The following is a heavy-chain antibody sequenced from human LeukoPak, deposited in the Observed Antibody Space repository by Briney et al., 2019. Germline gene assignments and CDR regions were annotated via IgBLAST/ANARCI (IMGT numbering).Heavy chain of an antibody. CDR3: ARAKYYDFWSGYSYGAFDI. V-gene: IGHV3-20*04. CDR1: GFTFDDYG. D-gene: IGHD3-3*01. CDR2: INWNGGST. Sequence: GGSLRLSCAASGFTFDDYGMNWVRQAPGKGLEWVSGINWNGGSTGYADSVKGRFTISRDNAKNSLYLQMNSLRAEDTALYYCARAKYYDFWSGYSYGAFDIWGQGTMVTVSS. J-gene: IGHJ3*02.